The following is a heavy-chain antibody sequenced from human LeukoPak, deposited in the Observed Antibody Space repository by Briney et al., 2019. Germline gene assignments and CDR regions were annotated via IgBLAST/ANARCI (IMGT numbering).Heavy chain of an antibody. Sequence: GESLKISCKGSGYSFTSYWIVWVRQMPGKGLEWMGIIYPGDSDTRYSPSFQGQVTISADKSISTAYLQWSSLKASDTAMYYCARQFVVVPAAIDQNWFDPWGQGTLVTVSS. J-gene: IGHJ5*02. CDR2: IYPGDSDT. D-gene: IGHD2-2*02. CDR1: GYSFTSYW. CDR3: ARQFVVVPAAIDQNWFDP. V-gene: IGHV5-51*01.